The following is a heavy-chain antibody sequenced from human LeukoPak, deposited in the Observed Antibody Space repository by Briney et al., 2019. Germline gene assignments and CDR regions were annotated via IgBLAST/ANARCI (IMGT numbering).Heavy chain of an antibody. CDR2: IWYDGSEK. V-gene: IGHV3-33*01. CDR3: ARDGCGGDCYLADY. J-gene: IGHJ4*02. Sequence: PGGSLRLSCAASGFIFSSYGMHWVRQAPGKGLEWVAVIWYDGSEKHHADSVEGRFTISRDNSKNTLYLQMNSLRAEDTAVYYCARDGCGGDCYLADYWGQGTLVTVSS. D-gene: IGHD2-21*02. CDR1: GFIFSSYG.